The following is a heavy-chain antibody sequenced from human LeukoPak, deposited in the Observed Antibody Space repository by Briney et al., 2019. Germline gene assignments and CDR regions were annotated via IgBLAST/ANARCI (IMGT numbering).Heavy chain of an antibody. V-gene: IGHV3-30-3*01. CDR3: ARDYDSSGYYFWALDY. Sequence: GGSLRLSRAASGFTFSSYAMHWVRQAPGKGLEWVAVISYDGSNKYYADSVKGRFTISRDNSKNTLYLQMNSLRAEDTAVYYCARDYDSSGYYFWALDYWGQGTLVTVSS. CDR2: ISYDGSNK. D-gene: IGHD3-22*01. CDR1: GFTFSSYA. J-gene: IGHJ4*02.